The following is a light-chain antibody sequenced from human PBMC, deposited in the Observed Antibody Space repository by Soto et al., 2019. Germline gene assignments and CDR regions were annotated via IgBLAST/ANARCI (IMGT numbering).Light chain of an antibody. CDR2: DAS. J-gene: IGKJ1*01. V-gene: IGKV1-5*01. CDR1: QSVSGW. CDR3: QQYETFSGT. Sequence: DIQMTQSPSTLSSSVGDTFTVTCRASQSVSGWLAWYQQNPGEAPKLLIYDASALPRGVPSRFSGSGSGTKFTLTIASLQPDDFATYYCQQYETFSGTFGPGTKVDIK.